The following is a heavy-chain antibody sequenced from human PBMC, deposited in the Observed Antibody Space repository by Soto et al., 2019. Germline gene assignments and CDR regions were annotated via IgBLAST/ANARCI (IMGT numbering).Heavy chain of an antibody. CDR2: IHRGGIT. CDR3: AGRPETNRR. Sequence: QVHLQEAGPGLVKPSETLSRTCAISGGSTSSSDWWTWVRHPPGEALEWFGGIHRGGITNYNSSLTSRLTISLDQSRNQSSRRLTSVTAAAAAVYFCAGRPETNRRWGQGILVPVSS. J-gene: IGHJ4*02. V-gene: IGHV4-4*02. D-gene: IGHD1-26*01. CDR1: GGSTSSSDW.